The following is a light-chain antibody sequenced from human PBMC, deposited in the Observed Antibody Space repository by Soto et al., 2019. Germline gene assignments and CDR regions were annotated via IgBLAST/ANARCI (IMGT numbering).Light chain of an antibody. V-gene: IGLV4-60*02. CDR1: SGHSSCI. Sequence: QLVLAQSSSASASLGSSVKLTCTLSSGHSSCIIAWHQQQPGKAPRYLMKVEGSGSYNKGSGVPDRFSGSSSGADRYLTISNLQFEDEADYYCETWDSNTHVFGTGT. J-gene: IGLJ1*01. CDR2: VEGSGSY. CDR3: ETWDSNTHV.